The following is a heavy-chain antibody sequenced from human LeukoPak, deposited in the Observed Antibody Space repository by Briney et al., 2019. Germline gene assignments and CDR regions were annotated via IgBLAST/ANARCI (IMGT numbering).Heavy chain of an antibody. D-gene: IGHD5-24*01. CDR3: AKGAYSAYNSGCAY. CDR2: ISSSSSTI. V-gene: IGHV3-48*04. J-gene: IGHJ4*02. CDR1: GFTFSTYS. Sequence: PGGSLRLSCAASGFTFSTYSRNWVRQAPGQGLEWVAYISSSSSTIYYSDSVKGRFTISRDNAKNSLYLQMNSLRAEDTALYYCAKGAYSAYNSGCAYWGQRTLVTVSS.